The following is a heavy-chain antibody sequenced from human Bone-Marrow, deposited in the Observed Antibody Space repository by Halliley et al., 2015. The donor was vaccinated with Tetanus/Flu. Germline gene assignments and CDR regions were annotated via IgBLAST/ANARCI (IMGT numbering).Heavy chain of an antibody. CDR3: ARRDSSSWYAWFDP. CDR2: IEYRGDP. Sequence: WIGNIEYRGDPSYNPSLKSRVTISVDPSKNQFSLKLTSVTSADSAVYYCARRDSSSWYAWFDPWGPGTRVTVSS. D-gene: IGHD6-13*01. V-gene: IGHV4-39*01. J-gene: IGHJ5*02.